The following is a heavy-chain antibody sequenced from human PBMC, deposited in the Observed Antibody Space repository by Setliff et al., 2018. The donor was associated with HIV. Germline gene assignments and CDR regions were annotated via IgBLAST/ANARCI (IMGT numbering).Heavy chain of an antibody. J-gene: IGHJ5*02. CDR3: AKRTFGSGRLDP. Sequence: PSETLSLTCAVYGGSFSGHYWSWIRQPPGKGLEWIGEVNHSGSTNYNPSLKSRVTISMDTSKNQFSLNLNSVTATDTAVYYCAKRTFGSGRLDPWGQGTLVTVSS. D-gene: IGHD3-16*01. CDR2: VNHSGST. CDR1: GGSFSGHY. V-gene: IGHV4-34*01.